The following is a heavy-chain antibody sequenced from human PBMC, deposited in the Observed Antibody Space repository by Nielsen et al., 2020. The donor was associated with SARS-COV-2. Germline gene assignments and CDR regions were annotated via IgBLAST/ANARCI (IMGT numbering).Heavy chain of an antibody. J-gene: IGHJ4*02. V-gene: IGHV4-31*03. Sequence: LRLSCTVSGGSISSGGYYWSWIRQHPGKGLEWIGYIYYSGSTYYNPSLKSRVTISVDTSKNQFSLKLSSVTAADTAVYYCAGEALSGSTGFDYWGQGTLVTSPQ. CDR1: GGSISSGGYY. CDR2: IYYSGST. D-gene: IGHD2-2*01. CDR3: AGEALSGSTGFDY.